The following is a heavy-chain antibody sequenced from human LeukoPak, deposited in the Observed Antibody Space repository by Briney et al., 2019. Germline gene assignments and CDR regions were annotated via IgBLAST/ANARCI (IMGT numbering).Heavy chain of an antibody. Sequence: SVKVSCKASGGTFSSYAISWVRQAPGQGLEWMGGIIPICGTANYAQKFQGRVTITADKSTSTAYMELSSLRSEDTAVYYCARAGEGLSGSYLLYYYYYGMDVWGKGTTVTVSS. CDR1: GGTFSSYA. D-gene: IGHD3-10*01. CDR3: ARAGEGLSGSYLLYYYYYGMDV. CDR2: IIPICGTA. J-gene: IGHJ6*04. V-gene: IGHV1-69*06.